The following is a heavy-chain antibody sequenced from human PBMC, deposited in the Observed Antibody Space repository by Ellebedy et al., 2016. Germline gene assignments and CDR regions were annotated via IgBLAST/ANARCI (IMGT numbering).Heavy chain of an antibody. CDR3: AREAQQWLVTYYYGMDV. Sequence: ASVKVSXXASGYTFTSYGISWVRQAPGQGLEWMGWISAYNGNTNYAQKLQGRVTMTTDTSTSTAYMELRSLRSDDTAVYYCAREAQQWLVTYYYGMDVWGQGTTVTVSS. J-gene: IGHJ6*02. V-gene: IGHV1-18*01. CDR2: ISAYNGNT. D-gene: IGHD6-19*01. CDR1: GYTFTSYG.